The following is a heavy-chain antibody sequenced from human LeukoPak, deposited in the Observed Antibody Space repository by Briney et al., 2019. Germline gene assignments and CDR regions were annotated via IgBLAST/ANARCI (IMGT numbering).Heavy chain of an antibody. Sequence: GASVTVSFTASGYTFTTFPIHWVRQAPGQAPEWVGWIHTGNGDTKYSQAFQGRVTTARDTPATTAYMELSSLRSEDTAMYYCARDAAGLLDYWGQGTLVTVSS. CDR3: ARDAAGLLDY. CDR2: IHTGNGDT. D-gene: IGHD6-25*01. V-gene: IGHV1-3*04. J-gene: IGHJ4*02. CDR1: GYTFTTFP.